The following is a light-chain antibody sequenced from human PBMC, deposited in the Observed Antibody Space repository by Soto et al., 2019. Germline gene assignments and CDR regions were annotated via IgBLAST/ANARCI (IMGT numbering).Light chain of an antibody. CDR2: GAS. CDR3: QQYNNWPLT. V-gene: IGKV3-15*01. Sequence: EIVMTQSPATLSVSPGERATLSCRASQSPNSNLAWYQQKPGQTPRLLIYGASARATDIPPRFSGSGSGTEFTLTISSLQSEDCAVYYCQQYNNWPLTFGGGTKVEIK. CDR1: QSPNSN. J-gene: IGKJ4*01.